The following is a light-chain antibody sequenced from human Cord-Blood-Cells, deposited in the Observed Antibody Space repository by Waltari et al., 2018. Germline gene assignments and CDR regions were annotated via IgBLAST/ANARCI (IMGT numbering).Light chain of an antibody. CDR1: SSAVGGYNY. J-gene: IGLJ1*01. CDR3: SSYTSSSTLYV. Sequence: QSALTQPASVSGSPGQSITISRTGTSSAVGGYNYVSWYQQHPGKAPKLMIYEVSKRPSGVSNRFAGSKSGNTASLTMSGLQAEDEADYYCSSYTSSSTLYVFGTGTKVTVL. CDR2: EVS. V-gene: IGLV2-14*01.